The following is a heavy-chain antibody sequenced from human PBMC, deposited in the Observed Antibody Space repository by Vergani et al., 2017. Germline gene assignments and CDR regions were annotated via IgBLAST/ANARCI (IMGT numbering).Heavy chain of an antibody. CDR2: ISSSSSTI. D-gene: IGHD1-26*01. CDR1: GFTFSSYS. V-gene: IGHV3-48*01. CDR3: ARDGGSYWGYYYYYGMDV. J-gene: IGHJ6*02. Sequence: EVQLVESGGGLVQPGGSLRLSCAASGFTFSSYSMNWVRQAPGKGLEWVSYISSSSSTIYYADSVKGRFTISRDNSKNTLYLQMNSLRAEDTAVYYGARDGGSYWGYYYYYGMDVWGQGTTVTVSS.